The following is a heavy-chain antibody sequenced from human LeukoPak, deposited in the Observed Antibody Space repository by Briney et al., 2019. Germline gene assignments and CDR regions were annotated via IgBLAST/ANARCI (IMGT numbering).Heavy chain of an antibody. CDR3: ARVLRKAAAGTLGY. D-gene: IGHD6-13*01. J-gene: IGHJ4*02. CDR2: IRYDGSNK. V-gene: IGHV3-30*02. CDR1: GFTFSSYG. Sequence: GGSLRLSCAASGFTFSSYGMHWVRQAPGKGLEWVAFIRYDGSNKYYADSVKGRFTISRDNSKNTLYLQMNSLRAEDTAVYYCARVLRKAAAGTLGYWGQGTLVTVSS.